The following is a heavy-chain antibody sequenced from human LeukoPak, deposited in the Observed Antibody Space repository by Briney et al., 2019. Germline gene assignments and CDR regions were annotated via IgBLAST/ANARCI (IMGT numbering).Heavy chain of an antibody. Sequence: GGSLRLSCTASRFTFGDYAMSWVRQAPGKGLEWVGFIRSKAYGGTTEYAASVKGRFTISRDDSKSIAYLQMNSLKTEDTAVYYCTSENSSGWYYFDYWGQGTLVTVSS. CDR2: IRSKAYGGTT. CDR1: RFTFGDYA. V-gene: IGHV3-49*04. CDR3: TSENSSGWYYFDY. D-gene: IGHD6-19*01. J-gene: IGHJ4*02.